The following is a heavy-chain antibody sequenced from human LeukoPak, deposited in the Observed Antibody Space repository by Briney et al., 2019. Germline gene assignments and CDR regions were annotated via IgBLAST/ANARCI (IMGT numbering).Heavy chain of an antibody. J-gene: IGHJ4*02. D-gene: IGHD2-2*01. CDR3: ARALGHCSSTSCYEYFDY. CDR1: GGSISSSSYY. V-gene: IGHV4-39*07. CDR2: IYYSGST. Sequence: PSETLSLTCAVYGGSISSSSYYWGWIRQPPGKGLEWIGSIYYSGSTYYNPSLKSRVTISVDTSKNQFSLKLSSVTAADTAVYYCARALGHCSSTSCYEYFDYWGQGTLVTVSS.